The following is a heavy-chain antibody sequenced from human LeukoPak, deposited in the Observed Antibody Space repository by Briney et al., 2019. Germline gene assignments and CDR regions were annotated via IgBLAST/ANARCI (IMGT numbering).Heavy chain of an antibody. CDR2: LTGSGDST. Sequence: GGSLSLSCAASGVTFSSYAMSCVRQAPGKGLEWVSGLTGSGDSTYYADSVKGRFTISRDNSKNTVYLQMNSLRVEDTAVYYCAKRREGVAASFDYWDQGTLVTVSS. V-gene: IGHV3-23*01. J-gene: IGHJ4*02. CDR3: AKRREGVAASFDY. D-gene: IGHD6-19*01. CDR1: GVTFSSYA.